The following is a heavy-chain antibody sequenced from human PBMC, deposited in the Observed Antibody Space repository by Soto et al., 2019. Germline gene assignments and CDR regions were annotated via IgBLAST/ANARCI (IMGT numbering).Heavy chain of an antibody. J-gene: IGHJ6*02. CDR2: IYYSGST. CDR1: GGSISSYY. V-gene: IGHV4-59*01. CDR3: ARDGAKEAGANYYYGMDV. Sequence: SETLSLTCTVSGGSISSYYWSWIRQPPGKGLEWIGYIYYSGSTNYNPSLKSRVTISVDTSKNQFSLKLSSVTAADTAVYYCARDGAKEAGANYYYGMDVWGQGTTVTVSS. D-gene: IGHD1-26*01.